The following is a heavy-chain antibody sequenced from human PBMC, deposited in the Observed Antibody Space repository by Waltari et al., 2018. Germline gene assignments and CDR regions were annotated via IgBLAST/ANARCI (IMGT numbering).Heavy chain of an antibody. CDR2: INPSGGRT. V-gene: IGHV1-46*01. J-gene: IGHJ3*02. Sequence: QVQLVQSGAEVKKPGASVKVSCKASGYTFTSYYMHWVRQAPGQGLEWMGIINPSGGRTSYAQKFQGRVTMTRDTSTSTVYMELSSLRSEDTAVYYCARAGGSVVIASTGYAFDIWGQGTMVTVSS. CDR1: GYTFTSYY. D-gene: IGHD2-21*01. CDR3: ARAGGSVVIASTGYAFDI.